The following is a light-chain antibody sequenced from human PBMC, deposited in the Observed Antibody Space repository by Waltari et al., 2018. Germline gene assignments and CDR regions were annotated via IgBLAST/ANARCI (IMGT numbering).Light chain of an antibody. J-gene: IGKJ4*01. Sequence: EIVLTPSPGTLSLSPGERASLSCRASQSLSNNYLAWYQQKPGQAPRLLIYHTSSRGTGIPDRFSGSGSGTDFTLTISRLEPEDFAVYYCQQYGRSPPGGSLTFGGGTKVAIK. CDR2: HTS. V-gene: IGKV3-20*01. CDR1: QSLSNNY. CDR3: QQYGRSPPGGSLT.